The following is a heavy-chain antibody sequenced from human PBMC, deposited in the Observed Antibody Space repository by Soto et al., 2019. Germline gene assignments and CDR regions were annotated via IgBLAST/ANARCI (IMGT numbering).Heavy chain of an antibody. D-gene: IGHD1-1*01. CDR3: ARDRGDKWKMAAAGWFDP. Sequence: SVKVSCKASGGTFSSYAISWVRQAPGPGLEWRGGSIPIFGTANDAQKFQGRVTITADESTSTAYMELSSLRSEDTVVYYCARDRGDKWKMAAAGWFDPWGQGTLVTVSS. CDR1: GGTFSSYA. CDR2: SIPIFGTA. J-gene: IGHJ5*02. V-gene: IGHV1-69*13.